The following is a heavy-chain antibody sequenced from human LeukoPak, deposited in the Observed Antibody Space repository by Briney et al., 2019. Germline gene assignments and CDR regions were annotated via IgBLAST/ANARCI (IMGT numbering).Heavy chain of an antibody. V-gene: IGHV3-30*04. D-gene: IGHD3-10*01. J-gene: IGHJ4*02. Sequence: GGSLRLSCAASGFTFSSYAMHWVRQAPGKGLEWVAVISYDGSNKYYADSVKGRFTISRDNSKNTLYLQMNSLRAEDTAVYYCAKDGSGGSGSYYPEYFDYWGQGTLVTVSS. CDR2: ISYDGSNK. CDR3: AKDGSGGSGSYYPEYFDY. CDR1: GFTFSSYA.